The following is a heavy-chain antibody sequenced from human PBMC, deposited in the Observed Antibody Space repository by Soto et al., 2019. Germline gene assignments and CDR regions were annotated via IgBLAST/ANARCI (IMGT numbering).Heavy chain of an antibody. J-gene: IGHJ4*02. CDR1: GFTFSSYA. CDR2: ISGSGGST. CDR3: AKDQGTQKVRTNDY. V-gene: IGHV3-23*01. Sequence: GSLRLSCAASGFTFSSYAMSWVRQARGKGLEWVSAISGSGGSTYNADSVKGRFTISRDNTKNTLYLQMNSLRAEDTAVYYCAKDQGTQKVRTNDYWGQGTLVTVSS. D-gene: IGHD1-1*01.